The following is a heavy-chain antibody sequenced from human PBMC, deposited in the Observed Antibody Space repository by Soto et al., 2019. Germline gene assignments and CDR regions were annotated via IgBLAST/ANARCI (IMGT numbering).Heavy chain of an antibody. CDR3: ASNPITMVRGVIDYYYYYYMDV. J-gene: IGHJ6*03. CDR2: INHSGST. V-gene: IGHV4-34*01. CDR1: GGSFSGYY. D-gene: IGHD3-10*01. Sequence: TSETLSLTCAVYGGSFSGYYWSWIRQPPGKGLEWIGEINHSGSTNYNPSLKSRVTISVDTSKNQFSLKLSSVTAADTAVYYCASNPITMVRGVIDYYYYYYMDVWGKGTTVTVS.